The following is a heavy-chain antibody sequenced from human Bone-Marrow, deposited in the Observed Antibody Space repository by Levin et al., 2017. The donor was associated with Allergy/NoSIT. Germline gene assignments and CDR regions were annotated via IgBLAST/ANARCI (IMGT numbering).Heavy chain of an antibody. CDR3: ARWTSRGDCRGGSCHGIDF. D-gene: IGHD2-15*01. J-gene: IGHJ4*02. V-gene: IGHV1-8*01. Sequence: GESLKISCKASGYTFTSYDINWVRQATGQGLEWMGWMNPNSGNTDYAQEFQGRVTMTRDTSISTAYMELSSLRSEDTAVYYLARWTSRGDCRGGSCHGIDFWCQGPLVTVSS. CDR2: MNPNSGNT. CDR1: GYTFTSYD.